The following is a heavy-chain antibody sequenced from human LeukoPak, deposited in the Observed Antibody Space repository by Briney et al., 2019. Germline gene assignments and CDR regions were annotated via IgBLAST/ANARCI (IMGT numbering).Heavy chain of an antibody. D-gene: IGHD1-26*01. Sequence: ASVKVSCKASGYTFTSYGISWVRQAPGQGLEWMGWISAYNGNTNYAQKLQGRVTMTTDTSTSTAYMELRSLRSGDTAVYYCARSPSIVGASYYFDYWGQGTLVTVSS. J-gene: IGHJ4*02. CDR1: GYTFTSYG. V-gene: IGHV1-18*01. CDR2: ISAYNGNT. CDR3: ARSPSIVGASYYFDY.